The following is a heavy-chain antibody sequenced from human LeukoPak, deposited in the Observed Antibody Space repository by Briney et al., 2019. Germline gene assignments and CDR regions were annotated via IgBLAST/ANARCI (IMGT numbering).Heavy chain of an antibody. CDR2: TSASGNT. CDR3: AREATMAI. CDR1: GGSIPNYY. J-gene: IGHJ4*02. D-gene: IGHD3-10*01. V-gene: IGHV4-4*07. Sequence: PSETLSLTCAVSGGSIPNYYWSWIRQPAGKGLEWIGRTSASGNTNYNPSLKSRVTMSADTSKNQFSLKLTSVTAADTAVYSCAREATMAIWGQGTLVTVSS.